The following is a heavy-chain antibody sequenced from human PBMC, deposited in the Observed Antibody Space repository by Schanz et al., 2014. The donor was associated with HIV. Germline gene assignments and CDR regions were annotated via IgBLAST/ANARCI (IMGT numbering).Heavy chain of an antibody. D-gene: IGHD3-9*01. CDR1: GYTFTSYD. J-gene: IGHJ4*02. Sequence: QVQLVQSGAEVKKPGASVKVSCKTSGYTFTSYDINWVRQAAGQGLEWMGWMNPNNDDTDYAQKFQGRVTMTRATSTSTAYMELSSLRSEDTAVYYCARGDILTGLYPYYFDSWGQGTLVTVSS. CDR3: ARGDILTGLYPYYFDS. V-gene: IGHV1-8*01. CDR2: MNPNNDDT.